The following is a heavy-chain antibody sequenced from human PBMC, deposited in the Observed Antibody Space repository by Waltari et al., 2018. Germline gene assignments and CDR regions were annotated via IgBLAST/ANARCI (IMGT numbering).Heavy chain of an antibody. J-gene: IGHJ6*02. D-gene: IGHD1-26*01. Sequence: QVQLVQSGAEVKKPGASVKVSCKASGYTFTGYYMHWVRQAPGQGLEWMGWTNPNIGGTNYAQKFQGRVTMTRETSIRTAYMELSRLRSDDTAVYYCARDRVGSGSYQMDVWGQGTTVTVSS. CDR2: TNPNIGGT. CDR1: GYTFTGYY. V-gene: IGHV1-2*02. CDR3: ARDRVGSGSYQMDV.